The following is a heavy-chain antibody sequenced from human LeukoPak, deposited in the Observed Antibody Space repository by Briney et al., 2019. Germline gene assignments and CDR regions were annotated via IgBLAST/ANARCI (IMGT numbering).Heavy chain of an antibody. CDR2: IYYSGST. V-gene: IGHV4-59*01. CDR3: ARGPVGGTTYNDGDAFDI. D-gene: IGHD1-7*01. J-gene: IGHJ3*02. Sequence: SETLSLTCTVSGGSISRYYWSWIRQPPGKGLEWIGYIYYSGSTNYNPSLKSRVTISVDTSKNQFSLKLSSATAADTAVYYCARGPVGGTTYNDGDAFDIWGQGTMATVSS. CDR1: GGSISRYY.